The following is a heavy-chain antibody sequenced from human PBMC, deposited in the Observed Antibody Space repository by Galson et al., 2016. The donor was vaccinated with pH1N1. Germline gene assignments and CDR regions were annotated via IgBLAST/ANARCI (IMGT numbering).Heavy chain of an antibody. J-gene: IGHJ4*02. CDR3: ATWGLATGGLDY. Sequence: SETLSLTCTVPGGSISSGSYYWSWIRQPAGKGLEWIGDVYYSGSTNYNPSLKNRVTLSLDMSKNQLSLRLRSVTAADTAIYFCATWGLATGGLDYWGRGTLVTVSS. V-gene: IGHV4-61*10. CDR1: GGSISSGSYY. CDR2: VYYSGST. D-gene: IGHD7-27*01.